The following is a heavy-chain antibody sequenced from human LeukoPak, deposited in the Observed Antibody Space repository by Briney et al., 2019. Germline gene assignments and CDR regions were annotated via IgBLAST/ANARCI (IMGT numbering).Heavy chain of an antibody. J-gene: IGHJ3*02. CDR1: GGSISSYY. V-gene: IGHV4-59*01. CDR2: IYYSGST. CDR3: ARKPLRYFDWLLPAFGAFDI. Sequence: PSETLSLTCTVSGGSISSYYWSWIRQPPGKGLEWIGYIYYSGSTNYNPSLKSRVTISVDTSKNQFSLKLSSVTAADTAVYYCARKPLRYFDWLLPAFGAFDIWGQGTMVTVSS. D-gene: IGHD3-9*01.